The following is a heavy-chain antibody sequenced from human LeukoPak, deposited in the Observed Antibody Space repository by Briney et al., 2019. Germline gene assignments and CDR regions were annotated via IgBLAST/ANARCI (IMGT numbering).Heavy chain of an antibody. V-gene: IGHV3-23*01. Sequence: PGGSLRLSCTASGFTFNSYAMSWVRQAPGKGLEWVSGISGSGGSTYYADSVKGRFTISRANSRNTLYLQMNSLRAEDTAIYYCAKDRRLPWDYFDSWGQGTLVTVSS. CDR1: GFTFNSYA. J-gene: IGHJ4*02. CDR2: ISGSGGST. CDR3: AKDRRLPWDYFDS. D-gene: IGHD5-12*01.